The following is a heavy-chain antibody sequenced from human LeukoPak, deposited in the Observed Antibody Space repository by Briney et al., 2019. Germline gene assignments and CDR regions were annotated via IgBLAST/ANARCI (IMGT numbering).Heavy chain of an antibody. V-gene: IGHV3-21*01. D-gene: IGHD3-22*01. CDR3: ARVGPTYYYDSSGYPGGY. Sequence: GGSLRLSCAASGFTFSSYSMNWVRQAPGKGLEWVSSISSSSSYIYYADSVKGRFTISRDNAKNSLYLQMNSLRAEDTAVYYCARVGPTYYYDSSGYPGGYWGQGTLVTVSS. J-gene: IGHJ4*02. CDR2: ISSSSSYI. CDR1: GFTFSSYS.